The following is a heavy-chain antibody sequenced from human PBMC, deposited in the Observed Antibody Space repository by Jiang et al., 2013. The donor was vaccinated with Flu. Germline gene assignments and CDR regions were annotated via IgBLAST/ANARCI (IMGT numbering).Heavy chain of an antibody. V-gene: IGHV1-18*01. CDR2: ISVATGDT. D-gene: IGHD3-22*01. Sequence: QLVESGAEVKKPGASVKVSCKASGYMFRDYGITWVRQAPGQGLEWMGWISVATGDTKYAHHLQARVTMTTDRSTKTAYMDLRSLRTDDTGVYYCARDFSGYYASYLDYWGQGTLITVSS. J-gene: IGHJ4*02. CDR1: GYMFRDYG. CDR3: ARDFSGYYASYLDY.